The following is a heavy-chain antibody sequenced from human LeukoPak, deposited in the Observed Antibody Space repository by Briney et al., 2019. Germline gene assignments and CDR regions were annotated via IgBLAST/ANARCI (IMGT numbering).Heavy chain of an antibody. CDR1: GFTFSSYG. J-gene: IGHJ5*02. D-gene: IGHD3-3*01. V-gene: IGHV3-30*02. CDR3: ARDERIFGVVINYNWFDP. Sequence: GGSLRLSCAASGFTFSSYGMHWVRQAPGKGLEWVAFIRYDGSNKYYADSVKGRFTISRDNSKNTLYLQMNSLRAEDTAVYYCARDERIFGVVINYNWFDPWGQGTLVTVSS. CDR2: IRYDGSNK.